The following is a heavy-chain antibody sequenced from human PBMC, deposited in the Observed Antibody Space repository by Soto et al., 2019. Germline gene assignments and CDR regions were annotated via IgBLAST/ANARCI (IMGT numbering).Heavy chain of an antibody. Sequence: SETLSLTCAVYGGSFSGYYWSWIRQPPGKGLEWIGEINHSGSTNYNPSLKSRVTIPVDTSKNQFSLKLSSVTAADTAVYYCARGHFTMVRGVIMGDYYYYGMDAWGQGTTVTVSS. V-gene: IGHV4-34*01. D-gene: IGHD3-10*01. CDR1: GGSFSGYY. J-gene: IGHJ6*02. CDR2: INHSGST. CDR3: ARGHFTMVRGVIMGDYYYYGMDA.